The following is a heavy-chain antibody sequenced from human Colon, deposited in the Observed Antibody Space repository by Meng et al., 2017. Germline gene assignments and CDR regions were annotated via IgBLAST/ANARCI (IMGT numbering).Heavy chain of an antibody. CDR3: VKDQTFSSGPFDY. D-gene: IGHD6-25*01. Sequence: GGSLRLSCAASGFKFDDYALHWVRQAPGKGLEWVSGLDWNGKSIDYVDSVKGRFTISRDNARYSLYLQMNDLRAEDTALYYCVKDQTFSSGPFDYWGQGTLVTVSS. CDR2: LDWNGKSI. J-gene: IGHJ4*02. CDR1: GFKFDDYA. V-gene: IGHV3-9*01.